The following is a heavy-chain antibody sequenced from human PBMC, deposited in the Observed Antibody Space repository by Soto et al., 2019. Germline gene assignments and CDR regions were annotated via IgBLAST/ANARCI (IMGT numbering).Heavy chain of an antibody. D-gene: IGHD3-22*01. V-gene: IGHV4-30-4*01. J-gene: IGHJ3*02. CDR2: IYYSGST. Sequence: QVQLQESGPGPVKPSQTLSLTCTVSGGSISSGDYYWSWIRQPPGKGLEWIGYIYYSGSTYYNPSLKSRVTISVDTSKNQFSLKLSSVTAADTAVYYCARDLDRGWLVGDAFDIWGQGTMVTVSS. CDR1: GGSISSGDYY. CDR3: ARDLDRGWLVGDAFDI.